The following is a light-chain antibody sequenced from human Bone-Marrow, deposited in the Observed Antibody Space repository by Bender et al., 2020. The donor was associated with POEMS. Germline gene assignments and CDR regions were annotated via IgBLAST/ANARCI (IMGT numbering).Light chain of an antibody. CDR1: ALPKQY. CDR3: QSADSSGTYWV. V-gene: IGLV3-25*03. CDR2: KDN. Sequence: SFELTQPPSVSVSPGQTARITCSGDALPKQYAYWYLQKAGQAPVMVIYKDNERPSGIPERISGSSSGTTATLTISGVQTDAEGDYYCQSADSSGTYWVFGGGTKLTVL. J-gene: IGLJ3*02.